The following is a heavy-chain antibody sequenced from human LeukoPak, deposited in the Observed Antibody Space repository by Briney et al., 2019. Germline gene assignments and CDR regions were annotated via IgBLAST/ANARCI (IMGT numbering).Heavy chain of an antibody. CDR2: INWSGERI. CDR1: GFTFDDYA. CDR3: AKDGDLSIRGITVDY. J-gene: IGHJ4*02. Sequence: PGGSLRLSCAISGFTFDDYAMYWVRQAPGKGLEWVSGINWSGERIAYADSVKGRFTISRDNAKNSVFLQMNSLKPEDTAFYYCAKDGDLSIRGITVDYWGQGTLVTVSS. D-gene: IGHD3-16*01. V-gene: IGHV3-9*01.